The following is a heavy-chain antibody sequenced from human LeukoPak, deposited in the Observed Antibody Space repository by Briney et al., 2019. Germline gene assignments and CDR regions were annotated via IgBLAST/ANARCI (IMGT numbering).Heavy chain of an antibody. J-gene: IGHJ4*02. CDR3: TIFNY. Sequence: GGSLRVSCAASGFTFSSHGISWVRQAPGKGLEWVSSISGSGDNTRYADSVKGRFTISRDNSKSTLYLQMQSLRAEDTAVYYCTIFNYWGQGTLVTVSS. CDR1: GFTFSSHG. CDR2: ISGSGDNT. V-gene: IGHV3-23*01. D-gene: IGHD3-3*02.